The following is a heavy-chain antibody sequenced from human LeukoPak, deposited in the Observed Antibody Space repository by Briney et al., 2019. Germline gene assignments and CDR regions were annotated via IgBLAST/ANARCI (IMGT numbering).Heavy chain of an antibody. D-gene: IGHD6-13*01. J-gene: IGHJ4*02. Sequence: GASVKVSCKASGYTFTGYYMHWVRQAPGQGLEWMGWINPNHGDTNYAQKFQDRVSMTRDTSISTAYMELRSLRSDDTAVYYCARDRGPPEGFSSSWSQGDYWGQGTLVTVSS. CDR1: GYTFTGYY. CDR3: ARDRGPPEGFSSSWSQGDY. V-gene: IGHV1-2*02. CDR2: INPNHGDT.